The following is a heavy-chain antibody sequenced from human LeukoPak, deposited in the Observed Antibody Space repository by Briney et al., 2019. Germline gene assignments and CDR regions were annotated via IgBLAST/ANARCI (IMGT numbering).Heavy chain of an antibody. CDR1: GFTFSSYE. J-gene: IGHJ4*02. D-gene: IGHD2-15*01. CDR2: ISSSGSTI. Sequence: GGSLRLSCAASGFTFSSYEMNWVRQAPGKGLEWVSYISSSGSTIYYADSVKGRFTISRDNAKNSLYLQMDSLRAEDTAVYYCARVGCSGGSCRYGNYFDYWGQGTLVTVSS. CDR3: ARVGCSGGSCRYGNYFDY. V-gene: IGHV3-48*03.